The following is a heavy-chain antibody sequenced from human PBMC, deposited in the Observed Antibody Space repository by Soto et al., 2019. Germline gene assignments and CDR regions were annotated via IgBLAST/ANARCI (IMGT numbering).Heavy chain of an antibody. D-gene: IGHD3-22*01. Sequence: SETLSLTCTVSGGSSSSSSYYWGWIRQPPGKGLEWIGSIYYSGSTYYNPSLKSRVTISVDTSKNQFSLKLSSVTAADTAVYYCARLHYYDSSGVYWGQGTLVTVSS. V-gene: IGHV4-39*01. CDR3: ARLHYYDSSGVY. CDR1: GGSSSSSSYY. J-gene: IGHJ4*02. CDR2: IYYSGST.